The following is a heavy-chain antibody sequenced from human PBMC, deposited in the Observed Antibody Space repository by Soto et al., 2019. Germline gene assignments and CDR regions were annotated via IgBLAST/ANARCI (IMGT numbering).Heavy chain of an antibody. CDR2: INAYNGNT. J-gene: IGHJ4*02. Sequence: QVQLVQSGAEVKKPGASVKVSCKASGYTFTSYGISWVRQAPGQGLAWMGWINAYNGNTNYAQKLQGRVTMTTDTSKSPAYMELRSLRSDDTAVYYCARDPVACTYFDYWGQGTLVTVSS. V-gene: IGHV1-18*01. D-gene: IGHD6-19*01. CDR1: GYTFTSYG. CDR3: ARDPVACTYFDY.